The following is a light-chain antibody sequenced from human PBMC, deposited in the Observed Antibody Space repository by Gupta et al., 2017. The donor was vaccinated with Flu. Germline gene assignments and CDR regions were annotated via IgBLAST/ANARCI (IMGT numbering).Light chain of an antibody. Sequence: TSTCTGTISDVGGYNDVFWYQQHPGKAHKLLIDYVNKWPSVVPDRFSGSKAGTTASLTITGLQAEDEADYYCCSDAGDYNHVVFGGGTKVTVL. CDR2: YVN. J-gene: IGLJ2*01. V-gene: IGLV2-11*01. CDR1: ISDVGGYND. CDR3: CSDAGDYNHVV.